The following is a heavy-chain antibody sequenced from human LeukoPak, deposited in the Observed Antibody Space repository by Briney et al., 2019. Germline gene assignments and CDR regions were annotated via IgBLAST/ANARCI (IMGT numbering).Heavy chain of an antibody. CDR1: GFTLTSTG. J-gene: IGHJ5*02. V-gene: IGHV3-30*02. D-gene: IGHD3-16*01. CDR2: MHYDGRNI. Sequence: PGGTQRLSCAMSGFTLTSTGMHWVRQAPGKGLEWVAFMHYDGRNILYADSVKGRFSISTDNSKNMVYLQMSSLRAEDTAVYYCAKVTMGDVWFDPWGQRTLVTVSS. CDR3: AKVTMGDVWFDP.